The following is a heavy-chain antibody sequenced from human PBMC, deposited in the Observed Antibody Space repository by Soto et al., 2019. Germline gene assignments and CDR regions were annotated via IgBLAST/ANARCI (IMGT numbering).Heavy chain of an antibody. J-gene: IGHJ3*02. CDR2: IYWNDDK. Sequence: QITLKESGPTLVKPTQTLTLTCTFSGFSLSTSGVGVGWIRQPPGKALEWLALIYWNDDKRYRPSLKSRLTIPKDTSKNQVVLTMTNMDPVDTATYYCARKIVVVPAALAAFDIWGQGTMVTVSS. D-gene: IGHD2-2*01. CDR1: GFSLSTSGVG. CDR3: ARKIVVVPAALAAFDI. V-gene: IGHV2-5*01.